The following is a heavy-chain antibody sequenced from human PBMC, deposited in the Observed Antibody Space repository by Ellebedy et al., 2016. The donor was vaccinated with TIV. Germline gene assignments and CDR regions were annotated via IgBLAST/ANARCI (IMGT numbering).Heavy chain of an antibody. Sequence: GGSLRLSCAASGFTFSSYGMHWVRQAPGKGLEWVAVISYDGSNKYYADSVKGRFTISRDNSKNTLYLQMNSLRAEDTAVYYCARSEGYCSGGSCWFDYWGQGTLVTVSS. CDR3: ARSEGYCSGGSCWFDY. CDR2: ISYDGSNK. CDR1: GFTFSSYG. V-gene: IGHV3-30*03. D-gene: IGHD2-15*01. J-gene: IGHJ4*02.